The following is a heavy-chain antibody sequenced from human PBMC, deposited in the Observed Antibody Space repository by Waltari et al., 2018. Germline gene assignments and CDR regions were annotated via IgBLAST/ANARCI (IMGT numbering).Heavy chain of an antibody. CDR1: GYSFTRFH. J-gene: IGHJ4*02. Sequence: QVQLVQSEAEVKKPGASVRVSCKASGYSFTRFHMYWVRQAPGQGLEWRGIINPSDGNEKYAQKFQGRMTLTRDTSTTTVYMQMSSLRSEDTAVYYWARDLRFVEQSTFPGGGDFWGPGTLVTVSS. D-gene: IGHD3-3*01. CDR3: ARDLRFVEQSTFPGGGDF. CDR2: INPSDGNE. V-gene: IGHV1-46*01.